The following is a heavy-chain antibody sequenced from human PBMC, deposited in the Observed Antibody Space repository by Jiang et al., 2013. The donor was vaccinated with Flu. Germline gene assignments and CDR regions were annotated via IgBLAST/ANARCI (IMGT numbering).Heavy chain of an antibody. CDR3: ASGFYLVREVSCPGEPLLLYYGPDI. D-gene: IGHD3-10*01. CDR1: GDRFSSHV. J-gene: IGHJ6*02. Sequence: GAEVKKPGTSVRLSCEASGDRFSSHVTHWVRQAPGQGLEWLGWINFEKGDTKYSPRVQDRVTITRDTSANTVYMEMSNLRPDDTAVYYCASGFYLVREVSCPGEPLLLYYGPDIWGPGTTVTVSS. CDR2: INFEKGDT. V-gene: IGHV1-3*01.